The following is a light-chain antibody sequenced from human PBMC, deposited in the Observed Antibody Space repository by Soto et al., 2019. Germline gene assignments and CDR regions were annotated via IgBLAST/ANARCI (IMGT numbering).Light chain of an antibody. CDR3: QQYNNWPPWT. CDR2: DAS. Sequence: VMTQSPAILSVSPGERATLSCRASQSVSSNLAWYQQKPGQAPRLLIYDASTRATGIPTRFSGSGSGTEFTLTISSLQSEDFAVYYCQQYNNWPPWTFGQGTKVDI. CDR1: QSVSSN. V-gene: IGKV3-15*01. J-gene: IGKJ1*01.